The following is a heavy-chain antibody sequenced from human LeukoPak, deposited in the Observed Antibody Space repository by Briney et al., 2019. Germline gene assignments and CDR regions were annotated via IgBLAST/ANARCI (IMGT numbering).Heavy chain of an antibody. J-gene: IGHJ4*02. CDR2: ISGNGGST. CDR1: GFTFRTYA. D-gene: IGHD5-18*01. V-gene: IGHV3-23*01. Sequence: PGGSLRLSCAASGFTFRTYAMSWVRQAPGKGLEWVSTISGNGGSTYYADSVKGRFTISRDNSKNTLYLQMNSLRAEDTAVYYCAKVRGYGRKKTNYYFDYWGQGTLVTVSS. CDR3: AKVRGYGRKKTNYYFDY.